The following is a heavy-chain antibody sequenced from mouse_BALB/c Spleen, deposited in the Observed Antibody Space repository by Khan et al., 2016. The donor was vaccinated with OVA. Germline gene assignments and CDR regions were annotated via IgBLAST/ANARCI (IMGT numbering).Heavy chain of an antibody. J-gene: IGHJ2*01. V-gene: IGHV3-2*02. CDR1: GYSITSGYG. CDR3: ARTASIKY. CDR2: ISYSGST. Sequence: EVQLQESGPGLVKPSQSLSLTCTVTGYSITSGYGWNWIRQFPGNKLEWMGYISYSGSTNYNQSLKSRISNTRDTSKNQFFLKLNSVTYEDTAKYSCARTASIKYWGQGTTLTVSS. D-gene: IGHD1-2*01.